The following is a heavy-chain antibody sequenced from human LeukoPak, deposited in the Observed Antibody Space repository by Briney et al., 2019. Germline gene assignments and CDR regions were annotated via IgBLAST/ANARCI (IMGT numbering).Heavy chain of an antibody. J-gene: IGHJ6*02. V-gene: IGHV4-59*01. CDR2: IYYTVST. CDR1: GGYISSYY. Sequence: KPSETLSLTCTVSGGYISSYYWRWIRQPPGKGLEWIGYIYYTVSTNYTPSLKSRVTISVDTSKSQFSLKLSSVTAADTAVYYCARVGGYSSYYYFYGMDVWGQGTTVTVSS. D-gene: IGHD4-11*01. CDR3: ARVGGYSSYYYFYGMDV.